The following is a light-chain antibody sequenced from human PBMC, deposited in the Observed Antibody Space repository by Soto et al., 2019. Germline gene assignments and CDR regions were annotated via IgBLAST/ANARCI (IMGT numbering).Light chain of an antibody. Sequence: EIVLTQSPGTLSLSPGERATLSCRASQSLNTNYLAWYQQKPGQTPRLLIYAASTRATDIPDMFIGSGSGTDFALTITRLEPEDFALYYCQQYNASPISFGPGTKLDVK. CDR1: QSLNTNY. CDR2: AAS. V-gene: IGKV3-20*01. CDR3: QQYNASPIS. J-gene: IGKJ3*01.